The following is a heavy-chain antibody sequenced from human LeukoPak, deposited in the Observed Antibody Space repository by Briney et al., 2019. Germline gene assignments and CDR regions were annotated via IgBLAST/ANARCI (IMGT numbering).Heavy chain of an antibody. V-gene: IGHV1-2*02. CDR2: INPNSGGT. D-gene: IGHD1-20*01. CDR3: AKRLTGTIGTTYFDY. J-gene: IGHJ4*02. Sequence: VASVKVSCKASGYTFTGYYMHWVRQAPGQGLEWMGWINPNSGGTNYAQKFQGRVTMTRDTSISTAYMELSRLRSDDTAVYYCAKRLTGTIGTTYFDYWGQGTLVTVSS. CDR1: GYTFTGYY.